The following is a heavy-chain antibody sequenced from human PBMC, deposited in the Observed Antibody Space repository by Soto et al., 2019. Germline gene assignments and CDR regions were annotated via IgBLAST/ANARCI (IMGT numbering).Heavy chain of an antibody. D-gene: IGHD6-13*01. J-gene: IGHJ6*02. CDR3: ARDLLAAADTYYYGMDV. CDR1: GFTFSSYA. Sequence: AGGSLRLSCAASGFTFSSYAMHWVRQAPGKGLEWVAVISYDGSNKYYADSVKGRFTISRDNSKNTLYLQMNSLRAEDTAVYYCARDLLAAADTYYYGMDVWGQGTTVTVSS. CDR2: ISYDGSNK. V-gene: IGHV3-30-3*01.